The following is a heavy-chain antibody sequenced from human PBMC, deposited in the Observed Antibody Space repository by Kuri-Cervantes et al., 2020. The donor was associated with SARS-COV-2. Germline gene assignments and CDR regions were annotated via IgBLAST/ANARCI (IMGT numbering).Heavy chain of an antibody. CDR1: GFTFSSYA. D-gene: IGHD3-3*01. CDR2: ISGSGGST. CDR3: AKDGGIFEVVILGYFDY. J-gene: IGHJ4*02. Sequence: GGSLRLSCAASGFTFSSYAMSWVRQAPGKGLEWVSAISGSGGSTYYADSVKGRFTISRDNSKNTLYLQMNSLRAEDTAVYYCAKDGGIFEVVILGYFDYWGQGTLVTVSS. V-gene: IGHV3-23*01.